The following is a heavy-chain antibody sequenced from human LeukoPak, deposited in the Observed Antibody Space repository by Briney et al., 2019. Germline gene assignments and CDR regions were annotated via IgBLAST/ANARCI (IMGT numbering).Heavy chain of an antibody. J-gene: IGHJ5*02. Sequence: SQTLSLTCTVSGGSISSGDYYWSWIRQPPGKGLEWIGYIYYSGSTYYNPSLKSRVTISVDTSKNQFSLKLSSVTAADTAVYYCARDHRYYDFWSGYPPGGWFDPWGQGTLVTVSS. D-gene: IGHD3-3*01. CDR3: ARDHRYYDFWSGYPPGGWFDP. CDR2: IYYSGST. V-gene: IGHV4-30-4*01. CDR1: GGSISSGDYY.